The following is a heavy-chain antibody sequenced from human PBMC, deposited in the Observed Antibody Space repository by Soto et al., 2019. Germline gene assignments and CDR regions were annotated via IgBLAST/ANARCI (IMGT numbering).Heavy chain of an antibody. V-gene: IGHV5-51*01. CDR1: GYXFTNYL. CDR3: ARPDSNGYYEY. Sequence: PXEXLKISSKCSGYXFTNYLIAWVRHMPGRGLECMGIINGGDSDKRYSPSFQFQVIVSVDKSITTSYLQWIRLKASGTAVYYCARPDSNGYYEYWGQGASGTVS. CDR2: INGGDSDK. J-gene: IGHJ4*02. D-gene: IGHD3-22*01.